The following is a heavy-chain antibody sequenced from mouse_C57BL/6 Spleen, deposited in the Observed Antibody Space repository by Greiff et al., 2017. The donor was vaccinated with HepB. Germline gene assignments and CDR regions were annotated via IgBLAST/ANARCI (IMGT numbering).Heavy chain of an antibody. D-gene: IGHD1-1*01. J-gene: IGHJ2*01. V-gene: IGHV1-69*01. CDR3: YSSFITTVVDY. CDR1: GYTFTSYW. CDR2: IDPSDSYT. Sequence: QVQLQQPGAELVMPGASVKLSCKASGYTFTSYWMHWVKQRPGQGLEWIGEIDPSDSYTNYNQKFKGKSTLTVDKSSSTAYMQLSSLTSEDSAVYYSYSSFITTVVDYWGQGTTLTVSS.